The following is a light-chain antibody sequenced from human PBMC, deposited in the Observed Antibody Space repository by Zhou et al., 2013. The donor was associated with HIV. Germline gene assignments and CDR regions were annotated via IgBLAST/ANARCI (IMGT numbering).Light chain of an antibody. CDR2: GAS. V-gene: IGKV3-20*01. CDR1: QSVSNY. J-gene: IGKJ1*01. Sequence: EIVLTQSPATLSLSPGERVTLSCRASQSVSNYLAWYQQKPGQPPRLLIYGASSRATGIPDRFSGSGSGTDFTLTISRLEPEDFAVYYCQQYGSSPWTFGQGTKVEIK. CDR3: QQYGSSPWT.